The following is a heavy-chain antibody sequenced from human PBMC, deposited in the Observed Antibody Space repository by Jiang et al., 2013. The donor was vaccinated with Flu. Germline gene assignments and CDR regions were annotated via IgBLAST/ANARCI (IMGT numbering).Heavy chain of an antibody. CDR3: AKDVPLPYGEVFGYFDL. CDR2: ISGSGGST. J-gene: IGHJ2*01. D-gene: IGHD4-17*01. Sequence: GLVRPGGSLRLSCAASGFTFSSYAMSWVRQAPGKGLEWVSAISGSGGSTYYADSVKGRFTISRDNSKNTLYLQMNSLRAEDTAVYYCAKDVPLPYGEVFGYFDLWGRGTLVTVSS. CDR1: GFTFSSYA. V-gene: IGHV3-23*01.